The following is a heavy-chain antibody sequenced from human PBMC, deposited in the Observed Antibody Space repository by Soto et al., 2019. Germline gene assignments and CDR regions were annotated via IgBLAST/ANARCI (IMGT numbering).Heavy chain of an antibody. CDR3: ETGGDRAWELPDS. CDR2: MSSSGSTI. V-gene: IGHV3-11*01. CDR1: GFSFSDYH. Sequence: GGSLRLSCAASGFSFSDYHMTWIRQAPGRGLAWVSYMSSSGSTIYYADSVKGRFTISRDNAKSSLYLQLNSLRPEDTAVYYCETGGDRAWELPDSWGQGTQVTVSS. D-gene: IGHD1-26*01. J-gene: IGHJ4*02.